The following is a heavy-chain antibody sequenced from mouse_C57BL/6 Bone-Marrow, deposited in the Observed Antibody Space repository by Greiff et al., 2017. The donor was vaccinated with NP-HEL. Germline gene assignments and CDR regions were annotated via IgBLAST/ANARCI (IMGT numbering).Heavy chain of an antibody. Sequence: QVQLQQSGAELVRPGTSVKLSCKASGYTFTSYWMHWVKQRPGQGLEWIGVIDPSDSYTNYNQKFKGKATLTVDTSSSTAYMQLSSLTSEDSAVYYCARDYDYSDYLGQGTTLTVSS. V-gene: IGHV1-59*01. D-gene: IGHD2-4*01. CDR3: ARDYDYSDY. CDR2: IDPSDSYT. CDR1: GYTFTSYW. J-gene: IGHJ2*01.